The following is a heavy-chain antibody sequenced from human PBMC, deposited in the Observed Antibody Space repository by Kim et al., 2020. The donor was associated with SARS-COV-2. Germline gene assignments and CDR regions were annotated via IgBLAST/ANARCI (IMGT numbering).Heavy chain of an antibody. CDR2: IYYSGST. D-gene: IGHD3-22*01. CDR1: GGSVSSGSYY. J-gene: IGHJ3*02. V-gene: IGHV4-61*01. CDR3: VSVVPPLSDAFDI. Sequence: SETLSLTCTVSGGSVSSGSYYWSWIRQPPGKGLEWIGYIYYSGSTNYNPSLKSRVTISVDTSKNQFSLKLSSVTAADTAVYYCVSVVPPLSDAFDIWGQGTMVTVSS.